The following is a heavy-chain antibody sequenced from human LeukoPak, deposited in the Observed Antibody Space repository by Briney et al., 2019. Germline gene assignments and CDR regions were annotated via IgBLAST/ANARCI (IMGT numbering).Heavy chain of an antibody. D-gene: IGHD5-18*01. CDR3: ATQAVDTAMVTGWFDP. CDR1: GGSISSYY. V-gene: IGHV4-59*08. Sequence: PSETLSLTCTVSGGSISSYYWSWIRQPPGKGLEWIGYIYYSGSTNYNPSLKSRVTISVDTSKNQFSLKLSSVTAADTAVYYCATQAVDTAMVTGWFDPWGQGTLVTASS. CDR2: IYYSGST. J-gene: IGHJ5*02.